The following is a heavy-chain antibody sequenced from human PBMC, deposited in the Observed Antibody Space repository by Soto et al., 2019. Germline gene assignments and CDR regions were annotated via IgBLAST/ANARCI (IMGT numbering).Heavy chain of an antibody. D-gene: IGHD4-17*01. J-gene: IGHJ4*02. Sequence: GGSLRLSCAASGFTFSSYAMHWVRQAPGKGLEWVAVISYDGSNKYYADSVKGRFTISRGNSKNTLYLQMNSLRAEDTAVYYCARDKAYGDYLDYWGQGTLVTVSS. CDR2: ISYDGSNK. V-gene: IGHV3-30-3*01. CDR3: ARDKAYGDYLDY. CDR1: GFTFSSYA.